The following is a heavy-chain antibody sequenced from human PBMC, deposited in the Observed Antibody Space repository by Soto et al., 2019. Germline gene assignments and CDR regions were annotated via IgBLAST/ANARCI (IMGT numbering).Heavy chain of an antibody. CDR2: ISYVGSNK. J-gene: IGHJ4*02. D-gene: IGHD5-18*01. CDR1: GFTFSSYG. Sequence: QVQLVESGGGVVQPGRSLRLSCAASGFTFSSYGMHWVRQAPGKGLEWVAVISYVGSNKYYADSVKGRFTISRDNSKNTLYLQMNSLRAEDTAVYYCAKDWAGTAMIYYFDYWGQGTMVTVSS. V-gene: IGHV3-30*18. CDR3: AKDWAGTAMIYYFDY.